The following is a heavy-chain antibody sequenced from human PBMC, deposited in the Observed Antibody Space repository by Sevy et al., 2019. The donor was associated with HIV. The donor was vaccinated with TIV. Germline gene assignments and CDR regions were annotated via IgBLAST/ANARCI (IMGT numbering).Heavy chain of an antibody. CDR2: ISSSSSTI. CDR3: AREGSIAVAGSPLHWFDP. Sequence: GGSLRLSCAASGFTFSSYSMNWVRQAPGKGLEWVSYISSSSSTIYYAYSVKGRFTISRDNAKNSLYLQMNSLRDEDTAVYYCAREGSIAVAGSPLHWFDPWGQGTLVTVSS. J-gene: IGHJ5*02. D-gene: IGHD6-19*01. V-gene: IGHV3-48*02. CDR1: GFTFSSYS.